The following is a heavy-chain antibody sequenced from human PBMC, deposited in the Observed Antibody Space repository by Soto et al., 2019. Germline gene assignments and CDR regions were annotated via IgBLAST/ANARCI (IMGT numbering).Heavy chain of an antibody. J-gene: IGHJ6*02. CDR3: ARDAAAAAKVYYYYGMDV. Sequence: GGSLRLSCAASGFTFSSYAMHWVRQAPGKGLEWVAVISYDGSNKYYADSVKGRFTISRDNSKNTLYLQMNSLRAEDTAVYYCARDAAAAAKVYYYYGMDVWGQGTTVTVSS. V-gene: IGHV3-30-3*01. CDR1: GFTFSSYA. CDR2: ISYDGSNK. D-gene: IGHD6-13*01.